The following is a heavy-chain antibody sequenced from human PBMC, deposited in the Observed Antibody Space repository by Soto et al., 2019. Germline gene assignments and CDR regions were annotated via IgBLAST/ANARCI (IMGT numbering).Heavy chain of an antibody. CDR2: IWYDGSNK. D-gene: IGHD2-8*01. CDR1: GFTFSSYG. CDR3: ARDTCTNGVCPP. Sequence: QVQLVESGGGVVQPGRSLRLSCAASGFTFSSYGMHWVRQAPGKGLEWVAVIWYDGSNKYYADSVKGRFTISRDNSKNTLYLQMNSLRAEDTAVYYCARDTCTNGVCPPWGQGTLVTVSS. V-gene: IGHV3-33*01. J-gene: IGHJ4*02.